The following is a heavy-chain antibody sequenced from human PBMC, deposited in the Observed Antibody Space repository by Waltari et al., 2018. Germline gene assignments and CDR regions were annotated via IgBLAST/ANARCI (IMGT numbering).Heavy chain of an antibody. D-gene: IGHD6-13*01. V-gene: IGHV3-21*01. J-gene: IGHJ4*02. CDR1: RFTVTSYS. CDR2: ISSSSSYL. Sequence: EVQLVESGGGLVKLGVSLRLSCAAARFTVTSYSSHWVRQAPGKMLEWASSISSSSSYLYYAASVKGRFTISRDNAKNSLYLQMNSLRAEDTAVYYCARQQLGPYYFDYWGQGTLVTVSS. CDR3: ARQQLGPYYFDY.